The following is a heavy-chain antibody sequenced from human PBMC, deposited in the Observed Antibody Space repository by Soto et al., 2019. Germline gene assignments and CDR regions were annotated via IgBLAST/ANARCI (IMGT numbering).Heavy chain of an antibody. V-gene: IGHV3-30-3*01. J-gene: IGHJ3*02. CDR2: ISYDGTNK. D-gene: IGHD3-3*01. Sequence: GGSLRLSCAASGFTFSSYAMHWVRQAPGKGLEWVAVISYDGTNKYFAGSVKGRFTISRDNSKNTLYLQMNSLRTEDTAVYYCARDGRYYDFWSGYSPEYAFDIWGQGTMVTVS. CDR3: ARDGRYYDFWSGYSPEYAFDI. CDR1: GFTFSSYA.